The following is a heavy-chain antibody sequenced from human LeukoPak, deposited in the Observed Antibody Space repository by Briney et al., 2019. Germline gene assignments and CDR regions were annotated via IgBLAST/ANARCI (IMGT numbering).Heavy chain of an antibody. CDR3: ARGYWYFDL. Sequence: SETLSLTCTVSGGSISSYYWSWIRQPPGKGLEWIGYIYYSGSTNYNPSLESRVTISVDTSKNQFSLKLSSVTAADTAVYYCARGYWYFDLWGRGPLVTVSS. V-gene: IGHV4-59*01. CDR2: IYYSGST. J-gene: IGHJ2*01. CDR1: GGSISSYY.